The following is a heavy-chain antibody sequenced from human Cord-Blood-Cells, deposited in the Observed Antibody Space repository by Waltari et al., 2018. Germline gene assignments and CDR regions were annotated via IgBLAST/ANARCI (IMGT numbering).Heavy chain of an antibody. J-gene: IGHJ3*02. D-gene: IGHD6-19*01. CDR1: GGSISSSSYY. V-gene: IGHV4-39*01. CDR3: ARLRLGDAFDI. Sequence: QLQLQESGPGLVKPSETLSLTCTVSGGSISSSSYYWGWIRQPPGTGLEVIGSIYYSGGTYYNPSLKSRVTISVDTSKNQFSLKLSSVTAADTAVYYCARLRLGDAFDIWGQGTMVTVSS. CDR2: IYYSGGT.